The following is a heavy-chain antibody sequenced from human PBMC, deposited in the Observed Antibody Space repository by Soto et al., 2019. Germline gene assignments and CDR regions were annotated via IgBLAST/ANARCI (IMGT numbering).Heavy chain of an antibody. CDR3: ARDKYGSPARGMDV. CDR2: LWYDGSNQ. Sequence: GGSLRLSCAASGFTFSSYGMHWVRQAPGKGLEWVAVLWYDGSNQYYADSVKGRFTISRDNSKNTLYLQMNSLRAEDTAVYYCARDKYGSPARGMDVWGQGTTVTVSS. CDR1: GFTFSSYG. D-gene: IGHD3-10*01. V-gene: IGHV3-33*01. J-gene: IGHJ6*02.